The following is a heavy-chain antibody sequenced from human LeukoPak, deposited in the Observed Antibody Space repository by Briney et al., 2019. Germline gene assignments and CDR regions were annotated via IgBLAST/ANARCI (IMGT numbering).Heavy chain of an antibody. J-gene: IGHJ3*02. CDR3: ARRRVTMVRGVILAVDAFDI. CDR2: IYYSGST. CDR1: GGSISSYY. V-gene: IGHV4-59*08. D-gene: IGHD3-10*01. Sequence: SETLSLTCTVSGGSISSYYWSWIRQPPGKGLEWSGYIYYSGSTNYNPSLKSQVTISVDPSTNRFSLKLSSVTAADTAVYYCARRRVTMVRGVILAVDAFDIWGQGTMVTVSS.